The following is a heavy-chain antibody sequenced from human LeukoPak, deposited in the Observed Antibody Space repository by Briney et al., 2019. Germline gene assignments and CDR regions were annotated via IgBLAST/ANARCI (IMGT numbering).Heavy chain of an antibody. J-gene: IGHJ4*02. CDR2: IKQDGTSK. CDR3: ARHGDYCFDL. Sequence: PGGSLRLSCAASGFTFSRSWMGWVRQAPGKGLEWVANIKQDGTSKYYVDSVMGRFTIYRDNPENSVYLQMNSLSAGDTSVYYCARHGDYCFDLWGPGTRVTVSS. CDR1: GFTFSRSW. D-gene: IGHD2-21*01. V-gene: IGHV3-7*02.